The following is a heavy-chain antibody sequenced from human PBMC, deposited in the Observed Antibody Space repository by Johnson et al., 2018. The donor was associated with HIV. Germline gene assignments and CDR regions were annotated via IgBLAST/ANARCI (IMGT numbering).Heavy chain of an antibody. D-gene: IGHD5-18*01. V-gene: IGHV3-23*01. CDR2: ISGSGGST. Sequence: EVQLLESGGGLVQPGGSLRLSCAASGFTFSSYAMSWVRQAPGKGLEWVSAISGSGGSTYYADSVKGRFTISRDNSKNTLYLQMNSRRAEDTAVYYCAKDRIQLWLAETSSNDAFDIWGQGTMVTVSS. J-gene: IGHJ3*02. CDR1: GFTFSSYA. CDR3: AKDRIQLWLAETSSNDAFDI.